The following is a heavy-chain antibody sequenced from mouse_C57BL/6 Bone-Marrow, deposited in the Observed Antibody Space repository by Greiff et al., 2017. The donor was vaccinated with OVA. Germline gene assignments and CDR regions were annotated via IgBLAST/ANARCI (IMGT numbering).Heavy chain of an antibody. V-gene: IGHV1-50*01. CDR2: IDPSDSYT. Sequence: QVHVKQPGAELVKPGASVKLSCKASGYTFTSYWMQWVKQRPGQGLEWIGEIDPSDSYTNYNQKFKGKATLTVDTSSSTAYMQLSSLTSEDSAVYYCARRRDSSDYWGQGTTLTVSS. CDR3: ARRRDSSDY. J-gene: IGHJ2*01. CDR1: GYTFTSYW. D-gene: IGHD3-2*01.